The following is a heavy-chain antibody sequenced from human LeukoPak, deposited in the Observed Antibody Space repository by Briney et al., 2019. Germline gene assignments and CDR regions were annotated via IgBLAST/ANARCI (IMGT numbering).Heavy chain of an antibody. D-gene: IGHD3-10*01. J-gene: IGHJ3*02. Sequence: GGPLNSSWEPPELPSRGYSMNGVRQPPGKGREWISTISGSGSVSYYEDSVKGRFTISRDNAKNSLYLQMNSLRDEDTALYYCARDGGFGFLAAFDIWGQGTMVTVSS. CDR2: ISGSGSVS. CDR3: ARDGGFGFLAAFDI. V-gene: IGHV3-48*02. CDR1: ELPSRGYS.